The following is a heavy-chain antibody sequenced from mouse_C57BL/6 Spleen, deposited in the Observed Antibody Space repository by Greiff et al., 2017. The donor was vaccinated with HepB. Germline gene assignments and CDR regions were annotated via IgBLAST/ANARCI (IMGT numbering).Heavy chain of an antibody. V-gene: IGHV14-4*01. Sequence: EVQLQQSGAELVRPGASVKLSCTASGFNIKDDYMHWVKQRPEQGLEWIGWIDPEKGDTEYASKFQGKATITADTSSNTAYLQLSSLTSEDTAVYYCTTNYDYDWVAYWGQGTLVTVSA. J-gene: IGHJ3*01. CDR3: TTNYDYDWVAY. CDR1: GFNIKDDY. CDR2: IDPEKGDT. D-gene: IGHD2-4*01.